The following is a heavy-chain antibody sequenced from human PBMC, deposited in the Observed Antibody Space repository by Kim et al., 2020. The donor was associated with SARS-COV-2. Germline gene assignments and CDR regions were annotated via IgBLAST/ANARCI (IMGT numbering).Heavy chain of an antibody. Sequence: ASVKVSCKASGYTFTGYYMHWVRQAPGQGLEWMGWINPNSGGTNYAQKFQGWVTMTRDTSISTAYMELSRLRSDDTAVYYCAISLLDSIGPGDAFDIWGQGTMVTVSS. J-gene: IGHJ3*02. D-gene: IGHD3-22*01. CDR3: AISLLDSIGPGDAFDI. CDR1: GYTFTGYY. CDR2: INPNSGGT. V-gene: IGHV1-2*04.